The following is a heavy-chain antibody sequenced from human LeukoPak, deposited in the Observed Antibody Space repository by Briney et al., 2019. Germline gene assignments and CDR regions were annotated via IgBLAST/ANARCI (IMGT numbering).Heavy chain of an antibody. CDR3: ARVERSNLHMDV. CDR2: IKQDGSEK. V-gene: IGHV3-7*01. CDR1: GFTFSSHW. D-gene: IGHD4-11*01. J-gene: IGHJ6*03. Sequence: GGSLRLSCAASGFTFSSHWMSWVRQAPGKGLEWVANIKQDGSEKYYVDSVKGRFTISRDNAKNSLYLQMNSLRAEDTAVYYCARVERSNLHMDVWGKGTTVTVSS.